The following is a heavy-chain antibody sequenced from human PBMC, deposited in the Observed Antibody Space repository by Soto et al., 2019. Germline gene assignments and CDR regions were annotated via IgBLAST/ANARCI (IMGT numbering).Heavy chain of an antibody. V-gene: IGHV4-34*01. CDR2: INHSGST. CDR1: GGSFSGYC. Sequence: SETLSLTCAVYGGSFSGYCWSWSRQPPGKGLEWIGEINHSGSTNYNPSLKSRVTISVDTSKNQFSLKLSSVTAADTAVYYCARDLVNCSGGSCYRFAPPAQRTPVPVSS. CDR3: ARDLVNCSGGSCYRFAP. D-gene: IGHD2-15*01. J-gene: IGHJ5*02.